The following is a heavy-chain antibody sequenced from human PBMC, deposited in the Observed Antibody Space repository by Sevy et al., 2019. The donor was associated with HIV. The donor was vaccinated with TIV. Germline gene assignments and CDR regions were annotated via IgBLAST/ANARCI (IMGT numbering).Heavy chain of an antibody. Sequence: GGSLRLSCAASGFTFSSYGMHWVRQAPGKGLEWVAVISYDGSNKYYADSVKGRFSISRDNSKNTLDVQMNNLRVEDTAVYYCAKGATAGTVYFDYWGQGMLVTVSS. D-gene: IGHD6-13*01. J-gene: IGHJ4*02. CDR3: AKGATAGTVYFDY. CDR1: GFTFSSYG. V-gene: IGHV3-30*18. CDR2: ISYDGSNK.